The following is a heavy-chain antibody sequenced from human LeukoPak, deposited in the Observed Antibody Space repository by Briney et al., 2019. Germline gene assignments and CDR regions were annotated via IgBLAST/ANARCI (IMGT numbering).Heavy chain of an antibody. J-gene: IGHJ4*02. CDR1: GFTFSNYG. CDR2: ISYDGSNK. CDR3: AKSLWARMIVVVTDFDY. V-gene: IGHV3-30*18. D-gene: IGHD3-22*01. Sequence: GGSLRLSCAASGFTFSNYGMHWVRQAPGKGLEWVAVISYDGSNKYYADSVKGRFTISRDNSKNTLYLQMNSLRAEDTAVYYCAKSLWARMIVVVTDFDYWGQGTLVTVSS.